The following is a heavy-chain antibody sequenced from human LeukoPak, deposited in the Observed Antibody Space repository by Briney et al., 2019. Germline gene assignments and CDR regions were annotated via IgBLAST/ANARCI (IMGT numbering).Heavy chain of an antibody. D-gene: IGHD3-10*02. CDR1: GYTLTELS. Sequence: ASVKVSCKVSGYTLTELSMHWVRQAPGKGLEWMGRFDPEDGDTIYAQKFQGRVTMTADTSRDTVYMELSSLRSEDTAVYYCATEGKIVRGVYTDYWGQGTLVTVSP. CDR2: FDPEDGDT. J-gene: IGHJ4*02. CDR3: ATEGKIVRGVYTDY. V-gene: IGHV1-24*01.